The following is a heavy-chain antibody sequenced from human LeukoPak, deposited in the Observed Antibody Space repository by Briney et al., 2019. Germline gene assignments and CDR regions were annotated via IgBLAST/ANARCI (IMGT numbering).Heavy chain of an antibody. J-gene: IGHJ4*02. CDR2: ISSSGSTI. D-gene: IGHD6-19*01. Sequence: GGSLRLSCAASGFTFSSYEMNWVRQAPGKGLEWVSYISSSGSTIYYADSVKGRFTISRDNAKNSLYLQMNSLRAEDTAVYYCVRDFGSGWYAPYWGQGTLVTVSS. CDR1: GFTFSSYE. CDR3: VRDFGSGWYAPY. V-gene: IGHV3-48*03.